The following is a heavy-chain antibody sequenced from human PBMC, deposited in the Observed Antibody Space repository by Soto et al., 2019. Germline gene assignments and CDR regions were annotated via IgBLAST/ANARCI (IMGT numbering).Heavy chain of an antibody. CDR3: ARDQGAGWFGRYFDL. CDR2: ISSRSSTI. CDR1: GFTFSSYS. Sequence: EVQLVESGGGLVQPGGSMRLSCAASGFTFSSYSMNWVRQAPGKGLEWVSYISSRSSTIYYADSVKGRFTISRDNAKNSLYRQMNSLRDEDTAVYYCARDQGAGWFGRYFDLWGRGTLVTVSS. V-gene: IGHV3-48*02. J-gene: IGHJ2*01. D-gene: IGHD3-10*01.